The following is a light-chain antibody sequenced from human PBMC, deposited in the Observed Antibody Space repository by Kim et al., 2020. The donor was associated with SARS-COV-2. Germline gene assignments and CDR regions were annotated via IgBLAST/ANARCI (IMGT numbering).Light chain of an antibody. V-gene: IGLV1-40*01. CDR1: ISSIGAVYD. Sequence: RVTVSDAGGISSIGAVYDVHWYQQLPGPAPKLLIYGNSNRPSGVPDRFSGSKSGTSASLAITGLQAEDEADYYCQSYDSSLSGVVFGGGTQLTVL. CDR3: QSYDSSLSGVV. CDR2: GNS. J-gene: IGLJ2*01.